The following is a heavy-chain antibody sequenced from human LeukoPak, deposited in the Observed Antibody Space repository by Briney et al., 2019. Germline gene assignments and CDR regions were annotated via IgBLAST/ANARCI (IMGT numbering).Heavy chain of an antibody. V-gene: IGHV4-4*09. CDR3: AVYNWNDGVY. D-gene: IGHD1-20*01. CDR1: GGSISSYY. CDR2: IYTSGST. Sequence: SETLSLTCTVSGGSISSYYWSWIRQPPGKGLEWIGYIYTSGSTNYNPSLKSRVTISVATSKNQFSLKLSSVTAADTAVYYCAVYNWNDGVYWGQGTLVTVSS. J-gene: IGHJ4*02.